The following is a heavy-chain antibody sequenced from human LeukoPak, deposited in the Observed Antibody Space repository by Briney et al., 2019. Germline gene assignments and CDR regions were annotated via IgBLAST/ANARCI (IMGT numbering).Heavy chain of an antibody. CDR3: ARDRSYPLAARLDY. V-gene: IGHV1-69*05. CDR1: GGTFSSYA. Sequence: ASVKVSCKASGGTFSSYAISWVRQAPGQGLEWMGRIIPIFGTANYAQKFQGRVTITTDESTSTAYVELSSLRSEDTAVYYCARDRSYPLAARLDYWGQGTLVTVSS. CDR2: IIPIFGTA. D-gene: IGHD6-6*01. J-gene: IGHJ4*02.